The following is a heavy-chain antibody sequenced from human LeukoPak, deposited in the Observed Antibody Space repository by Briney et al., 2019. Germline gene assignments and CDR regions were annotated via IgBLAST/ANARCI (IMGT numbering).Heavy chain of an antibody. CDR2: ITWNSDTI. Sequence: GGSLRLSCAASGFTFDDYVMHWVRQAPGKGLEWVSGITWNSDTIAYADSVKGRFTISRDNAKNSLYLQMNSLRSDDTAVYYCARGPHGRIYDILTGFDYWGQGTLVTVSS. V-gene: IGHV3-9*01. D-gene: IGHD3-9*01. CDR3: ARGPHGRIYDILTGFDY. CDR1: GFTFDDYV. J-gene: IGHJ4*02.